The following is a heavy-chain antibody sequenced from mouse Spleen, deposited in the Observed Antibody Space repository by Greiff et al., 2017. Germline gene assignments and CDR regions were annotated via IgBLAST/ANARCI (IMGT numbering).Heavy chain of an antibody. CDR3: ASSYRYDGGGYAMDY. J-gene: IGHJ4*01. Sequence: VQLQQSDAELVKPGASVKISCKVSGYTFTDHTIHWMKQRPEQGLEWIGYIYPRDGSTKYNEKFKGKATLTADKSSSTAYMQLNSLTSEDSAVYFCASSYRYDGGGYAMDYWGQGTSVTVSS. CDR2: IYPRDGST. D-gene: IGHD2-14*01. CDR1: GYTFTDHT. V-gene: IGHV1-78*01.